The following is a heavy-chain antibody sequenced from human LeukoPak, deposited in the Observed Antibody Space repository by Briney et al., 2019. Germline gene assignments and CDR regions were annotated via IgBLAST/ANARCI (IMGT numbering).Heavy chain of an antibody. Sequence: PGGSLRLSCAASGFTFSGSAMHWVSQASGKGLEWVGRIRSKANSYATAYAASVKGRFTISRDDSKNTAYLQMNSLKTEDTAVYYCTVRGVGATTFLASFDYWGQGTLVTVSS. V-gene: IGHV3-73*01. CDR3: TVRGVGATTFLASFDY. CDR1: GFTFSGSA. CDR2: IRSKANSYAT. J-gene: IGHJ4*02. D-gene: IGHD1-26*01.